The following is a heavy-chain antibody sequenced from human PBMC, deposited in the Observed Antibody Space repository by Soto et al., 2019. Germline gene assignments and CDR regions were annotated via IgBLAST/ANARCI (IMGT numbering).Heavy chain of an antibody. CDR2: ISTYNGYT. J-gene: IGHJ4*02. D-gene: IGHD6-19*01. Sequence: QVQLVQSGAEVKKPGASVKVSCKASGYTFTSYGISWVRQAPGQGLEWMAWISTYNGYTNYAQKFQGRVSLTTDTSTSTAYMELRSLGSDDTAVYYCARDGHTAVAGDFDCWGQGTLVTVSS. CDR1: GYTFTSYG. CDR3: ARDGHTAVAGDFDC. V-gene: IGHV1-18*04.